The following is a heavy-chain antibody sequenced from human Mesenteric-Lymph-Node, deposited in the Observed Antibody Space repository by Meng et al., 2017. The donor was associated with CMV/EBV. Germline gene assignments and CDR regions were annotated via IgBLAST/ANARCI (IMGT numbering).Heavy chain of an antibody. J-gene: IGHJ4*02. CDR3: ARENSHRRGYDTLTATFDY. Sequence: SETLSLTCAVFGGSFRSYYWTWIRQPPGKGLEWIGEIDHSGNTNYNPSLKSRITISVDTSKNQFSLKLTSVTAADTAVFYCARENSHRRGYDTLTATFDYWGQGTLVTVSS. V-gene: IGHV4-34*01. CDR1: GGSFRSYY. D-gene: IGHD3-9*01. CDR2: IDHSGNT.